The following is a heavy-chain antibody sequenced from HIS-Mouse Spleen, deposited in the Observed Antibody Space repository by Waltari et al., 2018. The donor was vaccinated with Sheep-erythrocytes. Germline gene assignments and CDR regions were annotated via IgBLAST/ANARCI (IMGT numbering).Heavy chain of an antibody. D-gene: IGHD3-3*01. J-gene: IGHJ4*02. Sequence: QLQLQESGPGLVKPSETLSLTCTVSGGSISSSSYYWGWIRKPPGKGLEWSGSIYYSGSTYDNPSLESRVTISVDTSKSHFSLKLSSVTAADTAVYYCARDEGTYYDFWSGYPPSYYFDYWGQGTLVTVSS. CDR3: ARDEGTYYDFWSGYPPSYYFDY. CDR1: GGSISSSSYY. CDR2: IYYSGST. V-gene: IGHV4-39*07.